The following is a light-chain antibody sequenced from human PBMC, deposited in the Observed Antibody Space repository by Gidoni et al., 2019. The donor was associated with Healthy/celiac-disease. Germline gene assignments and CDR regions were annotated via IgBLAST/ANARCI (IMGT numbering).Light chain of an antibody. Sequence: DIQMTQSPSSLSASVGDRVTITCRASQSISSYLNWYQQKPGKAPKLLIYAASSWQSGVPSRFSGSGSGTDFTLTISSLQPEDFATYYCQQSYSTLLTFGPGTKVDIK. J-gene: IGKJ3*01. CDR3: QQSYSTLLT. CDR2: AAS. V-gene: IGKV1-39*01. CDR1: QSISSY.